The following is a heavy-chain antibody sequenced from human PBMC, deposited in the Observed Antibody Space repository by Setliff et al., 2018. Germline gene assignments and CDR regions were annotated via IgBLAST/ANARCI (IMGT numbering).Heavy chain of an antibody. Sequence: GASVKVSCKASGYIFNTFGINWMRRAPGQGLEWIGWISPYNGDTKYAQNLQGRVTLTTDTSTTTAYMELTSLTSDDTALYYCVRGQGPRTVVAIPFDHWGQGTLVTVSS. V-gene: IGHV1-18*01. CDR2: ISPYNGDT. J-gene: IGHJ4*02. D-gene: IGHD3-22*01. CDR1: GYIFNTFG. CDR3: VRGQGPRTVVAIPFDH.